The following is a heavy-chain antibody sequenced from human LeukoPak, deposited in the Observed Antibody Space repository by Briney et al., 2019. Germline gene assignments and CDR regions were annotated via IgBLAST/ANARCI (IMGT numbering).Heavy chain of an antibody. V-gene: IGHV3-48*03. J-gene: IGHJ3*02. CDR1: GFPFSDHG. CDR2: ISSSGSDK. CDR3: ARRTSGAFAI. Sequence: PGGSLRLSCAASGFPFSDHGMNWVRQAPGKGLEWVSYISSSGSDKYYPDSVKGRFTISRDNAKNSLFLQMNSLRAEDTAFYYCARRTSGAFAIWGQGTKVTVSS.